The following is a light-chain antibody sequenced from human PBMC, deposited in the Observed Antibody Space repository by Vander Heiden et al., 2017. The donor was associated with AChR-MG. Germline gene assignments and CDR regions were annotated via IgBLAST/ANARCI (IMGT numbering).Light chain of an antibody. CDR1: QSVSSN. CDR2: GAS. CDR3: QQHDDWPPWT. Sequence: DIVMTQIPATLSVSPGERATLSCRASQSVSSNLDWYQQKPGQAPRLLIYGASTRATGIPDRFSGSGYGTEFTLTISSLQSEDFAIYYCQQHDDWPPWTFGQGTKVEIK. V-gene: IGKV3-15*01. J-gene: IGKJ1*01.